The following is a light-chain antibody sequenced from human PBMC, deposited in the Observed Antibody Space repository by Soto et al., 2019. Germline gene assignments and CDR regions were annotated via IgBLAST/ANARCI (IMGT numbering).Light chain of an antibody. CDR2: GNN. V-gene: IGLV1-40*01. CDR3: QSYDSGLTNYV. CDR1: SANIGTGYD. J-gene: IGLJ1*01. Sequence: QSVLTQPPSVPGAPGHRVTISCTGGSANIGTGYDVHWYQQVPGTAPKLLIHGNNNRPSGIPDRFSGSKSDTSASLAIAGLQAEDEADYYCQSYDSGLTNYVFGTGTKVTVL.